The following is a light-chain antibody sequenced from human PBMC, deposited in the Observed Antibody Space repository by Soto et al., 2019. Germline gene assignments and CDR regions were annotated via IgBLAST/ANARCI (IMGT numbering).Light chain of an antibody. CDR2: TAS. J-gene: IGKJ1*01. V-gene: IGKV1-5*03. CDR1: QNIKNW. CDR3: QQYNSYSRGT. Sequence: DIQMTQSPSTLSASVGDRVTITCRASQNIKNWLAWYQQKPGKVPKLLIYTASTLESGVPSRFSGSGSGTEFTITISSLPRDDFATYYCQQYNSYSRGTFGQGTKVEIK.